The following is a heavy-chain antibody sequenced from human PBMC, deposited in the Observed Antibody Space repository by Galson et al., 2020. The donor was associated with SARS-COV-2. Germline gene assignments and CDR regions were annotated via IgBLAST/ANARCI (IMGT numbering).Heavy chain of an antibody. V-gene: IGHV3-33*01. D-gene: IGHD1-26*01. CDR3: ARGGIMGGTIRGVFDI. Sequence: GGSLRLSCEASGFTFSSYGMHWVRQAPGTGMEGVAGIWHDASNKYYVDSVNGRFTISRDNSKNTLFLQMNSLRAEDTAVYYCARGGIMGGTIRGVFDIWGQGTVVTVSS. J-gene: IGHJ3*02. CDR1: GFTFSSYG. CDR2: IWHDASNK.